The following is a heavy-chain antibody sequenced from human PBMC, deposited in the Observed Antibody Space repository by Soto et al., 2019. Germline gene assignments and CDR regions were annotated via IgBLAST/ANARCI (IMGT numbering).Heavy chain of an antibody. D-gene: IGHD3-16*01. CDR3: ARAVLSSSRPSYYEYGMDV. Sequence: QVQLVQSGAEMKKLGASVKVSCKASGGTFSSNSINWVRQAPGQGLEWMGSIIPLFGTTDYAQNFQGRVTISADKFTNTAYMELSSLRSEDTAVYFCARAVLSSSRPSYYEYGMDVWGQGTTVNVSS. CDR1: GGTFSSNS. V-gene: IGHV1-69*06. J-gene: IGHJ6*02. CDR2: IIPLFGTT.